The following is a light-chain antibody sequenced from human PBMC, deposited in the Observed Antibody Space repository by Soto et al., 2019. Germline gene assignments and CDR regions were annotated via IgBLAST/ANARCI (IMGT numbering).Light chain of an antibody. V-gene: IGLV2-14*01. Sequence: QSVLTQPASVSGSPGQSITMPCTGNSSDIGGYNYVSWYQQFPGKAPKLMIYDVSNRPSGVSNRFSASKSGNTATLTISGLQAEDEASYYCSSYTSSSTLVVFGGGTKVTVL. J-gene: IGLJ2*01. CDR2: DVS. CDR3: SSYTSSSTLVV. CDR1: SSDIGGYNY.